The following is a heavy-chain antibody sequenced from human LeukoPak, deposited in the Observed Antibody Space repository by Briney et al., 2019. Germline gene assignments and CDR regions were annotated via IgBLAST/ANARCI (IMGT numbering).Heavy chain of an antibody. CDR2: IWYDGSNK. J-gene: IGHJ5*02. CDR3: TTDPNSPYSPNWFDP. V-gene: IGHV3-33*01. Sequence: GGSLRLSCAASGFTFSSYGMHWVRQAPGKGLEWVAVIWYDGSNKYYADSVKGRFTISRDNSKNTLYLQMNSLRAEDTAVYYCTTDPNSPYSPNWFDPWGQGTLVTVSS. D-gene: IGHD1-26*01. CDR1: GFTFSSYG.